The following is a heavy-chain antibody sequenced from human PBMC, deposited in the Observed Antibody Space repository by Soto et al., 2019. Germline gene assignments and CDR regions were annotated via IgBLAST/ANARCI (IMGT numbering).Heavy chain of an antibody. CDR3: ASSDCSGGSCYDPPQYFDY. Sequence: QVQLVESGGGVVQPGRSLRLSCAASGFTFSSYGMHWVRQAPGKGLEWVAVIWYDGSNKYYADSVKGRFTISRDNSKNTLYLQMNSRRAEDTAVYYCASSDCSGGSCYDPPQYFDYWGQGTLVTVSS. J-gene: IGHJ4*02. D-gene: IGHD2-15*01. CDR2: IWYDGSNK. V-gene: IGHV3-33*01. CDR1: GFTFSSYG.